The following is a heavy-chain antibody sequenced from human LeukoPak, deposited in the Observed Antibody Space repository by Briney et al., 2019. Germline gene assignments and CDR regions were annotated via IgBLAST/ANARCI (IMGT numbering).Heavy chain of an antibody. CDR1: GFTFSTYW. V-gene: IGHV3-7*01. J-gene: IGHJ4*02. CDR3: ARGRLRDY. D-gene: IGHD4/OR15-4a*01. CDR2: IKQDGSEK. Sequence: GGSPRLSCAASGFTFSTYWMSWVRQAPGKGLEWVANIKQDGSEKYYLDSVKGRFTVSRDDPNNSLYLQLDSLRVEDTAVYFCARGRLRDYWGQGTLVTVSS.